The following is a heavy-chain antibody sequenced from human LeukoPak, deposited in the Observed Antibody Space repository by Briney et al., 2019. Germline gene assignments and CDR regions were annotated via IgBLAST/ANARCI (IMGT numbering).Heavy chain of an antibody. CDR1: GGSISSYY. V-gene: IGHV4-59*12. J-gene: IGHJ4*02. Sequence: SETLSLTCTVSGGSISSYYWSWLRQPPGKGLEWIGYIYYSGSTNYNPSLKSRVTISVDTSKNQFSLKLSSVTAADTAVYYCARDQAAASLDYWGQGTLVTVSS. D-gene: IGHD6-13*01. CDR2: IYYSGST. CDR3: ARDQAAASLDY.